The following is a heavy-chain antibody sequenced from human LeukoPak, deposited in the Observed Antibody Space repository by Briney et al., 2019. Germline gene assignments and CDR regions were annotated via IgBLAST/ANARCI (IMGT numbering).Heavy chain of an antibody. J-gene: IGHJ4*02. CDR3: TTGPDYYNSSSYYPRH. V-gene: IGHV4-34*04. Sequence: SETLSLTCAVYGVSFRGYYWSWIRQPPGKGLEWIGEINQGGNIKHNPSLKSRATISVDTSKNQFSLRLSSVTAADTAVYYCTTGPDYYNSSSYYPRHWGQGTLVTVSS. CDR2: INQGGNI. CDR1: GVSFRGYY. D-gene: IGHD3-22*01.